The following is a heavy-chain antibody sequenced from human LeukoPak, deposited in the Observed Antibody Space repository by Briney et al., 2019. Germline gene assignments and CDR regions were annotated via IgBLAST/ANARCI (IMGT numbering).Heavy chain of an antibody. V-gene: IGHV3-11*01. CDR3: AREGRPGAFDP. Sequence: GSLRLYCAASGFTFSDYHMYWIRAAAGHGLDGVSYFSCSGSTTHYADSGQGRFTSPRDNAKHSPDLQMNSPRAEDTAVYYCAREGRPGAFDPWGQGTLVTVSS. J-gene: IGHJ5*02. CDR1: GFTFSDYH. D-gene: IGHD3-10*01. CDR2: FSCSGSTT.